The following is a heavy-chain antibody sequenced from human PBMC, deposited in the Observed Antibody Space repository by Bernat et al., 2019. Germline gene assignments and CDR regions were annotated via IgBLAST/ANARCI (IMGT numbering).Heavy chain of an antibody. CDR1: GFTFSSYG. J-gene: IGHJ3*02. V-gene: IGHV3-33*01. CDR2: IWYDGSNK. Sequence: QVQLVESGGGVVQPGRSLRLSCAASGFTFSSYGMHWVRQAPGKGLEWVAVIWYDGSNKYYAESVKGRFTISRDNSKNTLYLQMNSLRAEDTAVYYCARDSLELPLDEPDDAFDIWGQGTMVTVSS. CDR3: ARDSLELPLDEPDDAFDI. D-gene: IGHD1-7*01.